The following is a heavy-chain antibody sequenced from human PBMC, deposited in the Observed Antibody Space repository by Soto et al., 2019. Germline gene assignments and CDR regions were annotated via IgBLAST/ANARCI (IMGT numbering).Heavy chain of an antibody. D-gene: IGHD3-10*01. CDR3: AKDWTWFGEFIEQDYYYGMDV. J-gene: IGHJ6*02. V-gene: IGHV3-30*04. CDR2: ISYDGSNK. Sequence: PGGSLRLSCAASGFTFSSYAMHWVRQAPGKGLEWVAVISYDGSNKYYADSVKGRFTISRDNSKNTLYLQMNSLRAEDTAVYYCAKDWTWFGEFIEQDYYYGMDVWGQGTTVTVSS. CDR1: GFTFSSYA.